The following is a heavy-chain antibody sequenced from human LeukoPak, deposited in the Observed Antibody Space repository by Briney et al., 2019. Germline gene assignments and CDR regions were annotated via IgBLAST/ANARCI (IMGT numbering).Heavy chain of an antibody. V-gene: IGHV1-69*13. CDR1: GYTFTSYG. Sequence: GASVKVSCKASGYTFTSYGISWVRQAPGQGLEWMGGIIPIFGTANYAQKFQGRVTITADESTSTAYMELGSLRSEDTAVYYCARSYPIYGSGSYYPAYYYYYMDVWGKGTTVTISS. CDR2: IIPIFGTA. CDR3: ARSYPIYGSGSYYPAYYYYYMDV. J-gene: IGHJ6*03. D-gene: IGHD3-10*01.